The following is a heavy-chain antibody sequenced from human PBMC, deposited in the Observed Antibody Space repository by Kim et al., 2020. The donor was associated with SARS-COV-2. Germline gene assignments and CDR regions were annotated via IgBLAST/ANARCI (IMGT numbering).Heavy chain of an antibody. J-gene: IGHJ6*02. V-gene: IGHV4-34*01. CDR2: INHSGST. CDR1: GGSFSGYH. D-gene: IGHD2-2*02. CDR3: ARGRAGVVPSPILGIGPHYDYYAMDV. Sequence: SETLSLTCAVYGGSFSGYHWTWIRQPPGKGLEWIGQINHSGSTNCNPSLKSRVTISLDTSKNQFSLKLRSVTAADTAAYYCARGRAGVVPSPILGIGPHYDYYAMDVWGQGTTVTVS.